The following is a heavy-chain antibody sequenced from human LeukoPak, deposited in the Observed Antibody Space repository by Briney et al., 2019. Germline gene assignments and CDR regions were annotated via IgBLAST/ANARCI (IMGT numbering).Heavy chain of an antibody. J-gene: IGHJ5*02. V-gene: IGHV3-23*01. CDR2: ISGSGGST. CDR1: GFTFSSYA. CDR3: ARGISPDP. Sequence: QTGGSLRLSCGASGFTFSSYAMRWVRQARGKGLEWVSAISGSGGSTYYADSEKRRFTISRDNSKNTLYLQMNSLRAEDTSIYYCARGISPDPWGQGTLVTVSS. D-gene: IGHD2-15*01.